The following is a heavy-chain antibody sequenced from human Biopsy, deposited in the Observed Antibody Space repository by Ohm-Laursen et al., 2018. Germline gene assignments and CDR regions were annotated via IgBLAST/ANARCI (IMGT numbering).Heavy chain of an antibody. Sequence: SHTLSLTCTVSSGSISGYYWTWIPQAPGKGLEFIGYVYSSGSTNYNPSLKSRTTISLDTSRNQVSLRLSSVTAADTAVYYCARGIAVVRSLDVWGQGTTVAVSS. J-gene: IGHJ6*02. V-gene: IGHV4-59*08. D-gene: IGHD5-18*01. CDR3: ARGIAVVRSLDV. CDR1: SGSISGYY. CDR2: VYSSGST.